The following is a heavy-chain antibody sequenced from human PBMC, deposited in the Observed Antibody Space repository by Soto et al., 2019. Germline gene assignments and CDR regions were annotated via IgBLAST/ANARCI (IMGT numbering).Heavy chain of an antibody. V-gene: IGHV3-74*01. CDR1: GFTFSSYW. D-gene: IGHD3-22*01. J-gene: IGHJ4*02. CDR3: ARGGTRHSSLSVY. CDR2: INTDGSST. Sequence: EVQLVESGGGLVQPGGSLRLSCAASGFTFSSYWMHWVRQAPGKGLVWVSRINTDGSSTSYADSVKGRFTISRDNAENTLYLQMNSLTAEDTAVYYCARGGTRHSSLSVYWGQGTLVTVAS.